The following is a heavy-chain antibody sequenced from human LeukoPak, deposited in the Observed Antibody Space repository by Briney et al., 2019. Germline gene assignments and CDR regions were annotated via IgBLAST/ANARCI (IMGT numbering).Heavy chain of an antibody. V-gene: IGHV4-30-2*01. CDR3: AREGGGRDTDAFDI. CDR1: GGSISSGGYS. J-gene: IGHJ3*02. D-gene: IGHD1-26*01. CDR2: IYHSGST. Sequence: SETLSLTCAVSGGSISSGGYSWSWIRQPPGKGLEWIGYIYHSGSTYYNPSLKSRVTISVDRSKNQFSLKLSSVTAADTAVYYCAREGGGRDTDAFDIWGQGTMVTVSS.